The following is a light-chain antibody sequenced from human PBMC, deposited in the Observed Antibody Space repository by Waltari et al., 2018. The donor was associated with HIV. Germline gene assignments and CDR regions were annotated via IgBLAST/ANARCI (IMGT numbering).Light chain of an antibody. J-gene: IGLJ3*02. Sequence: SYELTQPFSVSVALGQTVRITCGGSTIGTKDVHWYQQRPGQAPLLVIFTDRNRPSGIPERFSGSKSRNTATLTISGAQAWDEADYYCQVWHYSVVFGGGTKLTVL. CDR1: TIGTKD. V-gene: IGLV3-9*01. CDR2: TDR. CDR3: QVWHYSVV.